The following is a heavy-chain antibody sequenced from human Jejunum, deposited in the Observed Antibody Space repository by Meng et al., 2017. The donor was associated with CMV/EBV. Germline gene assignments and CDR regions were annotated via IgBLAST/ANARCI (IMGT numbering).Heavy chain of an antibody. V-gene: IGHV3-23*03. CDR2: IYGAGSTK. CDR3: VKDKTRDGLFNFDC. CDR1: GFTFSTYS. D-gene: IGHD3/OR15-3a*01. Sequence: SGFTFSTYSMSWVRQAPSKGLEWVSIIYGAGSTKYYADSVKGRFTISRDNSKNILYLQMNGLRADDTAVYYCVKDKTRDGLFNFDCWGQGTLVTVSS. J-gene: IGHJ4*02.